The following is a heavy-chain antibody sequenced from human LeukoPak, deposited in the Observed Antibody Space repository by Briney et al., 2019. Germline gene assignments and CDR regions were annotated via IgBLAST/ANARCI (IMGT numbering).Heavy chain of an antibody. CDR1: GFTFSSYA. J-gene: IGHJ6*02. CDR2: VWYDGSNK. CDR3: ARVGRGGYDGMDV. D-gene: IGHD4-23*01. V-gene: IGHV3-33*08. Sequence: GGSLRLSCAASGFTFSSYAMHWVRQAPGKGLEWVAVVWYDGSNKYYADSVKGRFTISRDNSKNTLYLQMNSLRAEDTAVYYCARVGRGGYDGMDVWGQGTTVTVSS.